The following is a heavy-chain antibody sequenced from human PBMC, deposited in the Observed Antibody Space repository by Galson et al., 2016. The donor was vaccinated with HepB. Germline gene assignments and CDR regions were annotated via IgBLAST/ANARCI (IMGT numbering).Heavy chain of an antibody. Sequence: TLSLTCTVSGGSISDADYYWTWIRQSPGKGLEWIGYIYFSGTTYYNPSLKSRVTISLDTSRNQFSLRLTSLTAADTAVYFCARDRVWRGRGRPPMDVWGQGTTVTVS. D-gene: IGHD3-16*01. V-gene: IGHV4-30-4*01. J-gene: IGHJ6*02. CDR2: IYFSGTT. CDR3: ARDRVWRGRGRPPMDV. CDR1: GGSISDADYY.